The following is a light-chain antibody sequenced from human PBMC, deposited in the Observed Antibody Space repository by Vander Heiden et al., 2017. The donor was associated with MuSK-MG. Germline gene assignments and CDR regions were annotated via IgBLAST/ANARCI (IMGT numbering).Light chain of an antibody. V-gene: IGKV1-33*01. Sequence: DAQVTQSPSSLSASLGDRVTITCQASHHISDALSRHQQKPGKGPNVQIYDASKLEIGVPSRFSAGGSGTHFNMTIDNPQPEDVATYFCHQDWALPFTFGPGTTVDLK. CDR3: HQDWALPFT. CDR1: HHISDA. J-gene: IGKJ3*01. CDR2: DAS.